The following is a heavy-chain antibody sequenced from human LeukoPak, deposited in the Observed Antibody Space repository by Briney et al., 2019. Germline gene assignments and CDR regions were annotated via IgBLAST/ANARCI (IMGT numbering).Heavy chain of an antibody. V-gene: IGHV4-34*01. D-gene: IGHD3-16*02. CDR3: ARGLGYYDYVWGSYRPNEYYFDY. J-gene: IGHJ4*02. CDR1: GGSFSGYY. Sequence: SETLSLTCAVYGGSFSGYYWSWIRQPPGKGLEWIGEINHSGSTNYNPSLKSRVTISVDTSKNQLSLKLSSVTAADTAVYYCARGLGYYDYVWGSYRPNEYYFDYWGQGTLVTVSS. CDR2: INHSGST.